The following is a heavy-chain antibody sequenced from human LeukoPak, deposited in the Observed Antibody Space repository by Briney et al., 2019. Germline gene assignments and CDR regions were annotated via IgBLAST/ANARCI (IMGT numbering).Heavy chain of an antibody. CDR2: IKQDGSAK. Sequence: GGSLRLSCAASGFTFSSYWMNWVRQAPGKGLEWVANIKQDGSAKNYVDSVKGRFTISRGNAKNSLYLQMNSLRAEDTGAYYCARGSGWLEDFWGQGTLVTVSS. CDR1: GFTFSSYW. J-gene: IGHJ4*02. D-gene: IGHD6-19*01. CDR3: ARGSGWLEDF. V-gene: IGHV3-7*01.